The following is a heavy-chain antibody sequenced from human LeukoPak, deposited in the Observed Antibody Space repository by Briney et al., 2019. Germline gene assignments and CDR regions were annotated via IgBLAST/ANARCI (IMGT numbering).Heavy chain of an antibody. CDR1: GYTFTSYG. V-gene: IGHV1-8*03. D-gene: IGHD4-17*01. CDR2: MNPNSGNT. Sequence: ASVKVSCKASGYTFTSYGISWVRQAPGQGLEWMGWMNPNSGNTGYAQKFQGRVTITRNTSISTAYMELSSLRSEDTAVYYCARGPARLRAINWFDPWGQGTLVTVSS. CDR3: ARGPARLRAINWFDP. J-gene: IGHJ5*02.